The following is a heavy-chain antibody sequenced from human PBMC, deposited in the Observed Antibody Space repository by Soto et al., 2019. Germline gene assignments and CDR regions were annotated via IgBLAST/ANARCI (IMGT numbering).Heavy chain of an antibody. CDR3: ARGPGSWYYYYMDV. V-gene: IGHV1-8*01. CDR2: MNPNSGNT. D-gene: IGHD6-13*01. Sequence: QVQLVQSGAEVKKPGASVKVSCKASGYTFTSYDINWVRQATGQGLEWMGWMNPNSGNTGNAQKFQARVTMTRNTSISTAYMELSSLRSEATAVYYCARGPGSWYYYYMDVWGKGTTVTVSS. CDR1: GYTFTSYD. J-gene: IGHJ6*03.